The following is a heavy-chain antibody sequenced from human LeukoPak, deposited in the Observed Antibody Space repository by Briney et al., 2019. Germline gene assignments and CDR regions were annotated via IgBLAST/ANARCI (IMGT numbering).Heavy chain of an antibody. D-gene: IGHD3-9*01. CDR1: GYTFTSYG. J-gene: IGHJ4*02. Sequence: ASVKVSCKASGYTFTSYGISWVRQAPGQGLEWMGWISAYNGNTNYAQKLQGRVTMTTDTSTSTAYMELRSLRSDDTAVYYCARVLRYFDWLFYYFDYWGQGTLVTVSS. CDR2: ISAYNGNT. V-gene: IGHV1-18*01. CDR3: ARVLRYFDWLFYYFDY.